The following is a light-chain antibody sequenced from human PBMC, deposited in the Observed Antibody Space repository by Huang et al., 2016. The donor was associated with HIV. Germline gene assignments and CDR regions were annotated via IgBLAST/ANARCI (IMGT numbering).Light chain of an antibody. Sequence: EIVLTQSPGTLSLSPGERATLSCRASQSVGRNVGWYQQKPGQTPRLVIYDASTRATGIPARFSGSGSGTDFTLTISSLEPEDVAVYYCQQRDSFGQGTRLDIK. CDR3: QQRDS. CDR2: DAS. J-gene: IGKJ5*01. CDR1: QSVGRN. V-gene: IGKV3-11*01.